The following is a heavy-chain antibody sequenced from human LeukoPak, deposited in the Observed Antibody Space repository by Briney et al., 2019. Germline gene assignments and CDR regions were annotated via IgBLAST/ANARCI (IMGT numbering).Heavy chain of an antibody. CDR3: ARGHTVTAFDY. J-gene: IGHJ4*02. D-gene: IGHD4-17*01. V-gene: IGHV1-2*02. Sequence: ASVKVSCKASGYTFIGYYIHWVRQAPGQGLEWMGWINPNSGGTNYVQKFQGRVTMTRDTSISTAYMELSRLRSDDTAVYYCARGHTVTAFDYWGQGTLVTVSS. CDR1: GYTFIGYY. CDR2: INPNSGGT.